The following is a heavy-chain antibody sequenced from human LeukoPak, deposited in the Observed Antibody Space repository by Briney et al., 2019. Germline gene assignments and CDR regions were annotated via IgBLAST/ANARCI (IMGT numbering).Heavy chain of an antibody. V-gene: IGHV1-18*01. CDR1: GGTFSSSI. D-gene: IGHD3-22*01. CDR2: ISAYNGNT. J-gene: IGHJ6*02. Sequence: ASVKVSCKASGGTFSSSIISWVRQAPGQGLEWMGWISAYNGNTNYAQKLQGRVTMTTDTSTSTAYMELRSLRSDDTAVYYCAREARYYYDSSGYSDYYGMDVWGQGTTVTVSS. CDR3: AREARYYYDSSGYSDYYGMDV.